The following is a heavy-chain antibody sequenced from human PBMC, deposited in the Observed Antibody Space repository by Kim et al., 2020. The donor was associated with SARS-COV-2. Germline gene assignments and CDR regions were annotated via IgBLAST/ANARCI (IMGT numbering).Heavy chain of an antibody. V-gene: IGHV3-13*01. CDR3: AREYSSSWYWAFDI. D-gene: IGHD6-13*01. Sequence: YPGSVKGRFTISRENAKNSLYLQMNSLRAGDTAVYYCAREYSSSWYWAFDIWGQGTMVTVSS. J-gene: IGHJ3*02.